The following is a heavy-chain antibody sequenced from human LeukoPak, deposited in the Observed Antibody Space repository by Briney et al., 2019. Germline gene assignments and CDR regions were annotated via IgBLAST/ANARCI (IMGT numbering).Heavy chain of an antibody. J-gene: IGHJ6*04. Sequence: GGSLRLSCSASGFTFSSYAMHWVRQAPGKGLEYVSAISSNGGSTYYADSVKGRFTISRDNSKNTLYLQMSSLRAEDTAVYYCVKDQGCSSTSCYAPRYYYYYGMDVWGKGTTVTVSS. CDR2: ISSNGGST. V-gene: IGHV3-64D*06. CDR3: VKDQGCSSTSCYAPRYYYYYGMDV. CDR1: GFTFSSYA. D-gene: IGHD2-2*01.